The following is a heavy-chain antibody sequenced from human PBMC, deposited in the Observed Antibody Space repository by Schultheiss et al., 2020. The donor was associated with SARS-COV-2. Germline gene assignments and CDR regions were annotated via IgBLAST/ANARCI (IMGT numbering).Heavy chain of an antibody. CDR2: INHSGST. CDR1: GGSFSGYY. V-gene: IGHV4-34*01. CDR3: ASLVERWATDY. D-gene: IGHD4-23*01. J-gene: IGHJ4*02. Sequence: SETLSLTCAVYGGSFSGYYWSWIRQPPGKGLEWIGEINHSGSTYYNPSLKSRVTISVDTSKNQFSLKLSSVTAADTAVYYCASLVERWATDYWGQGTLVTVSS.